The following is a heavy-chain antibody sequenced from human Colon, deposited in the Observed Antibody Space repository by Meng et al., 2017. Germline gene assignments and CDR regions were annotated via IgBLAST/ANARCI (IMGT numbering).Heavy chain of an antibody. V-gene: IGHV4-61*01. Sequence: QVHLQELGPRLGRPSETLSPPCPVSGGSVSSGSHYWSWIRQPPGKGLEWIGYIDYSRSINYYPSLKSRVTMSVDTPKNQFSLNLSSVTAADTAVYYCAGGPWELDYWGQGTLVTVSS. CDR1: GGSVSSGSHY. CDR2: IDYSRSI. CDR3: AGGPWELDY. J-gene: IGHJ4*02. D-gene: IGHD1-26*01.